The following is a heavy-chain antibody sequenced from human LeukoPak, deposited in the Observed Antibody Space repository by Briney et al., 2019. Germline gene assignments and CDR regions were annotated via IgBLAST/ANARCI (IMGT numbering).Heavy chain of an antibody. V-gene: IGHV3-23*01. Sequence: SGGSLRLSCAASGFTFSSYTMAWVRQAPGKGLECVSSLSFGGGTIYYADSAKGRFTISRDTSKNTLYLQMNSLRAEDTAVYYCARGWESNSYGLLGYYGMDVWGQGTTVTVSS. D-gene: IGHD5-18*01. CDR2: LSFGGGTI. J-gene: IGHJ6*02. CDR3: ARGWESNSYGLLGYYGMDV. CDR1: GFTFSSYT.